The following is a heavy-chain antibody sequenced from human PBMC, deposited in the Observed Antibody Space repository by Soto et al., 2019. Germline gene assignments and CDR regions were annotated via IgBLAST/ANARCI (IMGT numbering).Heavy chain of an antibody. CDR3: ARDIASPGGDYFDS. J-gene: IGHJ4*02. CDR2: ISTGGAYM. D-gene: IGHD2-21*01. V-gene: IGHV3-21*06. CDR1: GFTFRNYN. Sequence: EVQLVESGGGLVKAGGSLRLFCTASGFTFRNYNMNWVRQAPGKGLEWVSSISTGGAYMFYADSVKGRFTISRDNAQNSLFLQIDSPRAEDTAVYYCARDIASPGGDYFDSWGQGTLVNVSS.